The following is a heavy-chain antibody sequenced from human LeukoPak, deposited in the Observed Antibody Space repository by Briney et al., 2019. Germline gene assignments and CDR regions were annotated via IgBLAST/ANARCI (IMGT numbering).Heavy chain of an antibody. CDR2: IIPIFGTA. J-gene: IGHJ4*02. Sequence: SVKVSCKASGGTFSSYAISWVRQAPGQGLEWMGRIIPIFGTANYAQKFQGRVTITADESTSTAYMGLSSLRSEDTAVYYCARATIAVAGSFDYWGQGTLVTVSS. CDR3: ARATIAVAGSFDY. CDR1: GGTFSSYA. V-gene: IGHV1-69*13. D-gene: IGHD6-19*01.